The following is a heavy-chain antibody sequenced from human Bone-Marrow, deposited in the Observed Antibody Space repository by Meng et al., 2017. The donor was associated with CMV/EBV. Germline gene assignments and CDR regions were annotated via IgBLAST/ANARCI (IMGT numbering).Heavy chain of an antibody. Sequence: SCAASGFSFSSYGMHWVRQAPGKGLEWVAVVSYDGSNKYYATSVKGRFTISRDNSKNTLYLQMNSLRAEDTAVYYCARSGHHWYCDLWGRGTLVTVSS. CDR2: VSYDGSNK. V-gene: IGHV3-30*03. J-gene: IGHJ2*01. D-gene: IGHD1-26*01. CDR1: GFSFSSYG. CDR3: ARSGHHWYCDL.